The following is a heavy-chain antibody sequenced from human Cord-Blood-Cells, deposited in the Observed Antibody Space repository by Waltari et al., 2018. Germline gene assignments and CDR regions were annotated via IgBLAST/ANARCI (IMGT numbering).Heavy chain of an antibody. CDR3: ARQSAYCTNGVCYGDY. J-gene: IGHJ4*02. CDR2: IYPGDSDT. Sequence: EVQLVQSGAEVKKPGESLKISCKGSGYSFTSYWIGWVRQMPGKGLEWMGIIYPGDSDTRNSPSFQGQVTISADKSISTAYLQWSSLKASDTAMYYCARQSAYCTNGVCYGDYWGQGTLVTVSS. D-gene: IGHD2-8*01. V-gene: IGHV5-51*01. CDR1: GYSFTSYW.